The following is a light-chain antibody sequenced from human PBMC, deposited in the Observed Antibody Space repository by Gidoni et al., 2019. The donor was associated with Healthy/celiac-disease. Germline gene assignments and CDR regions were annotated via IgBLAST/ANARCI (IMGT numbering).Light chain of an antibody. Sequence: EIVLTQSPATLSLSPGERATLSCRASQSVSSYLAWYQQKPGQAPRLLISDASYRATGIPARFSGSGSGTDFTLTISSLEPENFAVYYCQQHSNWPLTFGGGTKVEIK. CDR3: QQHSNWPLT. V-gene: IGKV3-11*01. CDR1: QSVSSY. CDR2: DAS. J-gene: IGKJ4*01.